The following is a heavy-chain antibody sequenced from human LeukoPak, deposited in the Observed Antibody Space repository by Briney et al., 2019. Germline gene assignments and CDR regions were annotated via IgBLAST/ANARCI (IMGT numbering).Heavy chain of an antibody. CDR2: LYTSGST. D-gene: IGHD3-16*01. CDR1: GRSISSYY. Sequence: SETLSLTCTVSGRSISSYYWSWLRQPAGKGLEWIGRLYTSGSTNYNPSLKGRVTISVDTSENQFSLKLSSVTAADTAMYYCAREKIGTGTVLGKDYYYMDVWGKGTTVTVSS. CDR3: AREKIGTGTVLGKDYYYMDV. J-gene: IGHJ6*03. V-gene: IGHV4-4*07.